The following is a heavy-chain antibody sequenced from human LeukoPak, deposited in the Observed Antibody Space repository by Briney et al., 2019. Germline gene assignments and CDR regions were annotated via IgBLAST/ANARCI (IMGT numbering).Heavy chain of an antibody. V-gene: IGHV3-30*02. J-gene: IGHJ4*02. CDR2: IRYDESDK. Sequence: GGSLRLSCAASGFTFSRYGMHWVRQAPGKGLEWVAFIRYDESDKKYEDSVKGRFTVSKDNSKNTLSLQMHSLRVEDTAVYYCATHYYASGNYYNPIFYWGQGALVTVSS. CDR1: GFTFSRYG. D-gene: IGHD3-10*01. CDR3: ATHYYASGNYYNPIFY.